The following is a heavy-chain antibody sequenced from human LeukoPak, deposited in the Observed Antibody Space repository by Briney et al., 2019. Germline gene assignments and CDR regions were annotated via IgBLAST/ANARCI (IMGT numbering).Heavy chain of an antibody. CDR1: GYSISSGYY. J-gene: IGHJ4*02. D-gene: IGHD3-22*01. CDR3: ARGSYFSGSQVPFDY. V-gene: IGHV4-38-2*02. CDR2: IYHSGST. Sequence: SETLSLTCTVSGYSISSGYYWGWIRQPPGKGLEWIGSIYHSGSTYYNPSLKSRVTISVDTSKNQFSLKLSSVTAADTAVYYCARGSYFSGSQVPFDYWGQGTLVTVSS.